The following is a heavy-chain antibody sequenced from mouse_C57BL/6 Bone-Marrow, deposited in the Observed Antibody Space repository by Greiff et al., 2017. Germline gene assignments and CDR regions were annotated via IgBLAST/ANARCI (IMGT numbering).Heavy chain of an antibody. J-gene: IGHJ4*01. CDR3: TREGRNYYAMDY. V-gene: IGHV6-6*01. Sequence: EVQVVESGGGLVQPGGSMKLSCAASGFTFSDAWMDWVRQSPEKGLEWVAEIRNKANNHATYYAESVKGRFTISRDDSKSSVYLQMNSLRAEDTGIYYCTREGRNYYAMDYWGQGTSVTVSS. CDR1: GFTFSDAW. CDR2: IRNKANNHAT. D-gene: IGHD3-3*01.